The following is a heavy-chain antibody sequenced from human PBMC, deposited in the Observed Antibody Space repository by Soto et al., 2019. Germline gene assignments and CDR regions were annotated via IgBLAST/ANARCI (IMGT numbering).Heavy chain of an antibody. D-gene: IGHD2-2*01. V-gene: IGHV3-21*01. CDR1: GFAFNSYG. J-gene: IGHJ4*02. Sequence: GGSLRLSCTVSGFAFNSYGINWVRQAPGKGLEWVSSISKSDYTYYSDSVKGRFTISRDNAKNSVSLQMNTLRVEDTAVYYCAREDSIIIPAVSDFWGQGTLVTVSS. CDR3: AREDSIIIPAVSDF. CDR2: ISKSDYT.